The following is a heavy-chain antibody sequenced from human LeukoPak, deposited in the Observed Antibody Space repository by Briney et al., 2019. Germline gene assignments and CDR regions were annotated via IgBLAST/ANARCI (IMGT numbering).Heavy chain of an antibody. Sequence: SETLSLTCTVPGGSISSYYWSWIRQPPGQGLEWIGYIYYSGSTSYNPSLKSRLTISVDTSKNQFSLKPSSVTAADTAVYYCARVTDWGQGTLVTVSS. J-gene: IGHJ4*02. CDR3: ARVTD. V-gene: IGHV4-59*12. CDR1: GGSISSYY. CDR2: IYYSGST.